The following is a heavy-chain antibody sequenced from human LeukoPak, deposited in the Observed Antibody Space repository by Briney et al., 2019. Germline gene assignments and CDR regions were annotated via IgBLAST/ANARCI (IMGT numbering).Heavy chain of an antibody. CDR1: GFTFSNYA. CDR3: VKTSAAPH. V-gene: IGHV3-23*01. Sequence: GGSLRLSCAVSGFTFSNYAMSWVRQTPGKGLEWVSAISGSGGRTYYADSVKGRFTISRDNSKNTLYLQMNSLKAEDTAVYYCVKTSAAPHWGQGTLVTVSS. J-gene: IGHJ4*02. D-gene: IGHD6-13*01. CDR2: ISGSGGRT.